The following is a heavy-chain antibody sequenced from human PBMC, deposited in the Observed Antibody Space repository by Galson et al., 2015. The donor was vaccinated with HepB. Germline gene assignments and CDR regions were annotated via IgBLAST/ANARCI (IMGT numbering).Heavy chain of an antibody. CDR2: ITSRSSYI. CDR1: GFTVSTYS. D-gene: IGHD3-10*01. V-gene: IGHV3-21*01. Sequence: SLRLSCAASGFTVSTYSMNWVRQAPGKGLEWVSSITSRSSYISYADSVTGRFTNSRDNDKNSLYLQMNSLRPEDTAVYYCARGFMIRGITRRYYFDHWGQGTLVTVSS. CDR3: ARGFMIRGITRRYYFDH. J-gene: IGHJ4*02.